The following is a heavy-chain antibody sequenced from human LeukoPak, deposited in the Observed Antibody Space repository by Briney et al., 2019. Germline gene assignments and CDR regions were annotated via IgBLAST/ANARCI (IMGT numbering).Heavy chain of an antibody. J-gene: IGHJ4*02. V-gene: IGHV4-34*01. CDR2: INHSGST. CDR3: ARVLPPTGRYFDY. CDR1: GFTFSSYA. Sequence: GSLRLSCAASGFTFSSYAMSWVRQPPGKGLEWIGEINHSGSTNYNPSLKSRVTISVDTSKNQFSLKLSSVTAADTAVYYCARVLPPTGRYFDYWGQGTLVTVSS. D-gene: IGHD1-1*01.